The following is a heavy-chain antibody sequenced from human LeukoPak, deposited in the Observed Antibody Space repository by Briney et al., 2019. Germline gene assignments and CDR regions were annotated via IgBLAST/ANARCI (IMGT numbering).Heavy chain of an antibody. CDR2: INHSGST. D-gene: IGHD2-2*02. CDR3: AIEVYCSSTSCYTGDY. CDR1: GGSFSGYY. Sequence: SETLSLTCAVYGGSFSGYYWSWIRQPPGKELEWIGEINHSGSTNYNPSLKSRVTISVDTSKNQFSLKLSSVTAADTAVYYCAIEVYCSSTSCYTGDYWGQGTLVTVSS. J-gene: IGHJ4*02. V-gene: IGHV4-34*01.